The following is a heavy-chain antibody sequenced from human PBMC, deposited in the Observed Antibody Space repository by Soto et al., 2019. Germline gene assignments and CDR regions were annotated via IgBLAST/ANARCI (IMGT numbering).Heavy chain of an antibody. CDR3: AKEVVPVGYCSSTSCYTDAFDV. CDR2: ITSSSSTT. CDR1: GFTFTSNS. V-gene: IGHV3-48*01. Sequence: GGSLRLSCAASGFTFTSNSMNWVRQAPGKGLEWISYITSSSSTTYYADSVKGRFTISRDNSKNTLYLQMNSLRAEDTAVYYCAKEVVPVGYCSSTSCYTDAFDVWGQGTMVTVSS. J-gene: IGHJ3*01. D-gene: IGHD2-2*03.